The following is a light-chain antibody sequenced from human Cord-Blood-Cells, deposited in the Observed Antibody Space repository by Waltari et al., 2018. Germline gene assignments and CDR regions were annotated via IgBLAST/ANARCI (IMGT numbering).Light chain of an antibody. CDR2: DVS. V-gene: IGLV2-14*01. J-gene: IGLJ2*01. Sequence: QSALTPPPSVSGSPGQPIPFSCPAPSRDVGRHNYVSWYQQHPGKAPNLMIYDVSNRPSGVSNRFSGSKSGNTASLTISGLQAEDEADYYCSSYTSSSTLVFGGGTKLTVL. CDR1: SRDVGRHNY. CDR3: SSYTSSSTLV.